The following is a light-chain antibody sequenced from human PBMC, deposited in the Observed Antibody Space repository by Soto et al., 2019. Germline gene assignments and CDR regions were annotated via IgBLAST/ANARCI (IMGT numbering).Light chain of an antibody. Sequence: EILVTQSPATLSVSPGERATLSCRASHRVNTYLAWYQQRPGQAPRLLIYDASTRATGIPARFSGSGSGTEFTLTISRMYLDDFSVHSCELHNNCPPTFSQGTRVE. V-gene: IGKV3-15*01. CDR1: HRVNTY. CDR3: ELHNNCPPT. CDR2: DAS. J-gene: IGKJ5*01.